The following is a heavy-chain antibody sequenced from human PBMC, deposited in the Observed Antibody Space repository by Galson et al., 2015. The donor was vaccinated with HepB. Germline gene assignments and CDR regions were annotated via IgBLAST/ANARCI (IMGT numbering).Heavy chain of an antibody. Sequence: SVKVSCKASGGTFSSYAISWVRQAPGQGLEWMGGIIPIFGTANYAQKFQGRVTITADKSTSTAYMELSSLRSEDTAVYYCGVGNSGGYYGMDVWGQGTTVTVSS. CDR3: GVGNSGGYYGMDV. CDR2: IIPIFGTA. CDR1: GGTFSSYA. V-gene: IGHV1-69*06. J-gene: IGHJ6*02. D-gene: IGHD4-23*01.